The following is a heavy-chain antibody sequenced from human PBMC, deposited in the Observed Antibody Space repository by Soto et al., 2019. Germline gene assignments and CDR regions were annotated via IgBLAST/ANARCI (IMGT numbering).Heavy chain of an antibody. CDR1: GYTFTSYG. Sequence: VASVKVSCKASGYTFTSYGISWVRQAPGQGLEWMGWISAYNGNTNYAQKLQGRVTMTTDTSTSTAYMELRSLRSDDTAVYYCARVVAVAAHYYYYGMDVWGQGTTVTVSS. D-gene: IGHD6-19*01. V-gene: IGHV1-18*01. CDR3: ARVVAVAAHYYYYGMDV. CDR2: ISAYNGNT. J-gene: IGHJ6*02.